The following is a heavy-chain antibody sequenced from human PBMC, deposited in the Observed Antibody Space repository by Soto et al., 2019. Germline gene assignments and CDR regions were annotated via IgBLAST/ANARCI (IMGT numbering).Heavy chain of an antibody. J-gene: IGHJ4*02. CDR3: AKRVAYSSSSAYFDY. D-gene: IGHD6-6*01. Sequence: GGSLRLSCAASGFTFSSYGMRCVRQAPGKGLEWVSSINDSGDTYYGDSVKGRFTISRDNSKNTLYLQMNSLSAEDTAVYYCAKRVAYSSSSAYFDYWAQGTLVTVSS. V-gene: IGHV3-23*01. CDR1: GFTFSSYG. CDR2: INDSGDT.